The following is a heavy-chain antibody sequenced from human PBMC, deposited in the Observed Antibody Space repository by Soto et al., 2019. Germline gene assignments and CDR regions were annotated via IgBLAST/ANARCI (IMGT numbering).Heavy chain of an antibody. V-gene: IGHV5-51*01. Sequence: GESLKISCKGSGYSFTSYWIGWVRQMPGKGLEWMGIIYPGDSDTRYSPSFQGQVTISADKSISTAYLQWSSLKASDTAMYYCGVVPRAWPDAFDIWGQGTMVTVSS. CDR2: IYPGDSDT. CDR3: GVVPRAWPDAFDI. J-gene: IGHJ3*02. CDR1: GYSFTSYW. D-gene: IGHD2-21*01.